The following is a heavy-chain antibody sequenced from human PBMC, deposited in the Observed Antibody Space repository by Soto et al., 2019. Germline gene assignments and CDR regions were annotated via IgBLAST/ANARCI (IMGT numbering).Heavy chain of an antibody. CDR1: GFTFSSYG. CDR3: AKGGWTNYYDSSGYYWGVGDY. D-gene: IGHD3-22*01. CDR2: ISYDGSNK. Sequence: GGSLRLSCAASGFTFSSYGMHWVRQAPGKGLEWVAVISYDGSNKYYADSVKGRFTISRDNSKNTLYLQMNSLRAEDTAVYYCAKGGWTNYYDSSGYYWGVGDYWGQGTLVTVSS. J-gene: IGHJ4*02. V-gene: IGHV3-30*18.